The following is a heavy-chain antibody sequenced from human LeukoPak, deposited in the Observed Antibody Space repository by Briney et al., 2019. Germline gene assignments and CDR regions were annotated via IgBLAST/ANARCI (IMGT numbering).Heavy chain of an antibody. J-gene: IGHJ4*02. CDR2: IRGKAFGGTT. D-gene: IGHD2-2*01. V-gene: IGHV3-49*03. CDR3: TTDPGFSIRWFSDY. Sequence: GGSLRLSCTASGFTFGDYDISWFRQAPGKGLEWVGVIRGKAFGGTTDYVASVKGSFTISRDHSESTAYLPMDSLQNEDTDVYYCTTDPGFSIRWFSDYWGQGTLVTVSS. CDR1: GFTFGDYD.